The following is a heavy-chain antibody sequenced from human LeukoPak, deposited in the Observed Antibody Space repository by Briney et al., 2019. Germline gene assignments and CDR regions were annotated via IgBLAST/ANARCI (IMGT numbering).Heavy chain of an antibody. J-gene: IGHJ4*02. CDR2: IYPGDSDP. CDR3: VRHGLGSSWFGFDY. Sequence: GESLKISCKGSGYASTPYWIGWVRQMPGKGLEWMGIIYPGDSDPRYSPSFQGQVTISADKSISTAYLQWSSLKASDSAMYYCVRHGLGSSWFGFDYWGQGTLVTVSS. D-gene: IGHD6-13*01. CDR1: GYASTPYW. V-gene: IGHV5-51*01.